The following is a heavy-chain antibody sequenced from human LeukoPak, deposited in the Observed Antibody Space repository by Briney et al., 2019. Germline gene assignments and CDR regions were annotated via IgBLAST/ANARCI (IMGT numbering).Heavy chain of an antibody. CDR1: GYTFTDYY. D-gene: IGHD2-2*01. Sequence: ASVKVSCKASGYTFTDYYMHWVRQAPGQGLEWMGWLNPNSGDTNYAQKFQGRVSMTRDTSISTAYMDLSDLRSDDTAVYYCARHPTSWQKFDYWGQGTLVTVSS. CDR2: LNPNSGDT. V-gene: IGHV1-2*02. CDR3: ARHPTSWQKFDY. J-gene: IGHJ4*02.